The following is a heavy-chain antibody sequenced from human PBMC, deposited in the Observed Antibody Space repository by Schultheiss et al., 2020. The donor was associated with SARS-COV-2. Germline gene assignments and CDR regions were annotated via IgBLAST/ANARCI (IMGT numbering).Heavy chain of an antibody. CDR3: ARDGVVVTAMRGYYGMDV. Sequence: GGSLRLSCAASGFTFSSYAMHWVRQAPGKGLEWVGVISYDGSNKYYADSVKGRFTISRDNAKNSLYLQMNSLRDEDTAVYYCARDGVVVTAMRGYYGMDVWGQGTTVTVSS. CDR1: GFTFSSYA. J-gene: IGHJ6*02. D-gene: IGHD2-21*02. CDR2: ISYDGSNK. V-gene: IGHV3-30-3*01.